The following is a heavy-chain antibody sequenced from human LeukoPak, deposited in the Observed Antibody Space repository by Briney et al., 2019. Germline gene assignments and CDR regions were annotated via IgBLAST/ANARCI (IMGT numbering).Heavy chain of an antibody. CDR3: ARDGRGTGPEFDY. V-gene: IGHV3-21*01. J-gene: IGHJ4*02. CDR1: GFTFSSYS. CDR2: ISSSSSYI. Sequence: GGSLRLSCAASGFTFSSYSMNWVRQAPGKGLEWVSSISSSSSYIYYADSVKGRFTISRDNAKNSLYLQMNSLRAEDTAVYYCARDGRGTGPEFDYWGQGTLVTVSS. D-gene: IGHD1-1*01.